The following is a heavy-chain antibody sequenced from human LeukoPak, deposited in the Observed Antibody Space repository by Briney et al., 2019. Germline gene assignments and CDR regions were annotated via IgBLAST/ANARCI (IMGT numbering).Heavy chain of an antibody. Sequence: GGSLRLSCAASGFTFSRYSMNWVRQAPGKGLEWVSSISSSSSYIYYADSVKGRFTISRDNAKNSLYLQMNSLRAEDTAVYYCARYSEVYYYVDVWGAGTTVIVSS. D-gene: IGHD2-21*01. J-gene: IGHJ6*03. CDR3: ARYSEVYYYVDV. CDR2: ISSSSSYI. V-gene: IGHV3-21*01. CDR1: GFTFSRYS.